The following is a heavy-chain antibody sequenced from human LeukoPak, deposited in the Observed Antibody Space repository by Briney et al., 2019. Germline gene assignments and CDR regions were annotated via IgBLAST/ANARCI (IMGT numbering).Heavy chain of an antibody. CDR1: GGSFSGYY. D-gene: IGHD2-2*02. V-gene: IGHV4-34*01. CDR2: INHSGST. CDR3: ARANGSTSCYNY. J-gene: IGHJ4*02. Sequence: SETLSLTCAVYGGSFSGYYWSWIRQPPGKGLEWIGEINHSGSTNYNPSLKSRVTISVDTSKNQFSLKLSSVTAADTAVYYCARANGSTSCYNYWGQGTLVTVSS.